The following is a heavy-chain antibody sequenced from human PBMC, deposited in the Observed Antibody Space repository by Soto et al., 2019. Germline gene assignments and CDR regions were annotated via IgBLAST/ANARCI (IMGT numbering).Heavy chain of an antibody. CDR2: ISGSGGSS. D-gene: IGHD6-13*01. CDR1: GFAFSTYA. V-gene: IGHV3-23*01. CDR3: AKVTKRAAAGRYEYYKYGMDV. Sequence: GSLRLSCAAAGFAFSTYAMTWVRQAPGKGLEWVSVISGSGGSSYYAASVKGRFTISRDNSKNALFLQMNGLRAEDTAVYYCAKVTKRAAAGRYEYYKYGMDVWGQGTTVTVSS. J-gene: IGHJ6*02.